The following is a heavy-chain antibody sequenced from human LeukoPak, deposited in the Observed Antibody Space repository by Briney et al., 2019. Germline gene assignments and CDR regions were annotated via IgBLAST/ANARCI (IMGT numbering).Heavy chain of an antibody. V-gene: IGHV3-30*02. J-gene: IGHJ4*02. CDR1: GFTFSSYG. Sequence: GGSLRLSCAASGFTFSSYGMNWVRQAPGKGLEWVAFIRYDGSNKYYADSVKGRFTISRDNSKNTLYLQMNSLRAEDTAVYYCAKDKTAASYYFDYWGQGTLVTVSS. CDR2: IRYDGSNK. D-gene: IGHD6-13*01. CDR3: AKDKTAASYYFDY.